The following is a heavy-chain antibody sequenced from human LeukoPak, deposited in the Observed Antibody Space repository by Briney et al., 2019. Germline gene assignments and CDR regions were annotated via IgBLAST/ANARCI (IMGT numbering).Heavy chain of an antibody. J-gene: IGHJ4*02. CDR3: ARGIAAAGTGDY. CDR1: GGSISSYY. D-gene: IGHD6-13*01. Sequence: SETLSLTCTVSGGSISSYYWSWIRQPPGKGLEWIGYIYYSGSTNYNPSLKSRVTISVDKSKNQFSLKLSAVTSADTAVYYCARGIAAAGTGDYWGQGTLVTVSS. CDR2: IYYSGST. V-gene: IGHV4-59*01.